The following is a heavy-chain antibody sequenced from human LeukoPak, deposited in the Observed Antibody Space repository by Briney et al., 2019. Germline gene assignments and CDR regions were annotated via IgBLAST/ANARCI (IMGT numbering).Heavy chain of an antibody. D-gene: IGHD1/OR15-1a*01. CDR2: MNPSSGNT. CDR1: GYTFTSYD. V-gene: IGHV1-8*01. CDR3: ARWHNRDYYYGMDV. Sequence: ASVKVSCKASGYTFTSYDINWVRQATGQGLEWMGWMNPSSGNTGYAQKFQGRVTMTRNTSISTAYMELSSPRSEDTAVYYCARWHNRDYYYGMDVWGQGTTVTVSS. J-gene: IGHJ6*02.